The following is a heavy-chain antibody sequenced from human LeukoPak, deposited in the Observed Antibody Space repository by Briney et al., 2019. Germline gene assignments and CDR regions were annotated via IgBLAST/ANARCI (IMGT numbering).Heavy chain of an antibody. CDR2: IYYSGST. Sequence: SETLSLTCSVSGGSISGYYWSWIRQPPGKGLEWIGYIYYSGSTDYNPSLKSRVTISVDTSKNQLSLKLSSVTAADTAVYYCARDRGSEGGFDYWGQGTRVTVSS. J-gene: IGHJ4*01. CDR3: ARDRGSEGGFDY. CDR1: GGSISGYY. D-gene: IGHD2-15*01. V-gene: IGHV4-59*01.